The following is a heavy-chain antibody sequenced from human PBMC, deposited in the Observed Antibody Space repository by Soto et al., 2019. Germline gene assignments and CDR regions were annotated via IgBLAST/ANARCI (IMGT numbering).Heavy chain of an antibody. CDR1: GYTFTSYG. J-gene: IGHJ5*02. Sequence: ASVKVSCKASGYTFTSYGISWVRQAPGQGLEWMGWISAYNGNTNYAQKLQGRVTMTTDTSTSTAYMELRSLRSDDTAVYYCVRVKTSGYHNCFDPWGQGTLVTVSS. CDR3: VRVKTSGYHNCFDP. CDR2: ISAYNGNT. V-gene: IGHV1-18*01. D-gene: IGHD3-22*01.